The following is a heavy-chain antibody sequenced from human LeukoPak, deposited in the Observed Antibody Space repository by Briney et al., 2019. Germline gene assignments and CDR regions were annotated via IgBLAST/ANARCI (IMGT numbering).Heavy chain of an antibody. V-gene: IGHV3-7*01. CDR3: ARDKLEGPTKLDF. CDR2: IKQDGSEN. J-gene: IGHJ4*02. D-gene: IGHD1-26*01. CDR1: GFTFSDYW. Sequence: GGSLRLSCAASGFTFSDYWMSWVRQAPGKRLEWLANIKQDGSENYYVDSVAGRFTISRDNAKNSLYLQMNSLRADDTAVYYCARDKLEGPTKLDFWGRGTLVTVSS.